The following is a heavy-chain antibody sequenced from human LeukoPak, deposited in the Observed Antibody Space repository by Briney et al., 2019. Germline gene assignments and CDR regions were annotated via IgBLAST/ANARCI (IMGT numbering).Heavy chain of an antibody. Sequence: GESLEISCAASGFTFSSYWMSWVRQAPGKGLEWVANIKQDGSEKYYVDSVKGRFTISRDNAKNSLYLQMNSLRAEDTAVYYCARDTQLERLGAFDIWGQGTMVTVSS. V-gene: IGHV3-7*04. CDR2: IKQDGSEK. D-gene: IGHD1-1*01. J-gene: IGHJ3*02. CDR3: ARDTQLERLGAFDI. CDR1: GFTFSSYW.